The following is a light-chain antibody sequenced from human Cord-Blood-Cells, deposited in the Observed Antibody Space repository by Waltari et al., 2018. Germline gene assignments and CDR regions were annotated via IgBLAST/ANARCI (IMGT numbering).Light chain of an antibody. CDR1: QSISSW. V-gene: IGKV1-5*03. CDR2: KAS. Sequence: DIQMTHSPSTLSASVGDRVTITCLASQSISSWLAWYQQKRGKAPKLLIYKASSLESGVPSRFGGSGSVTEFTLTISSLQPDDFATYYCQQYNSYPWTFGQGTKVEIK. J-gene: IGKJ1*01. CDR3: QQYNSYPWT.